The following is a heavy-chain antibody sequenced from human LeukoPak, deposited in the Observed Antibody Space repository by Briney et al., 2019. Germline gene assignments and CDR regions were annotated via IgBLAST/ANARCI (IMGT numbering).Heavy chain of an antibody. Sequence: PGGSLRLSCAASGFTFSSYAMHWVRQAPGKGLEWVAVISYDGSNKYYADSVKGRFTISRDNSKNTLYLQMNSLRAEDTAVYYCAAEVGVVPAAILVGPWAYYYYGMDVWGQGTTVTVSS. CDR2: ISYDGSNK. V-gene: IGHV3-30-3*01. CDR1: GFTFSSYA. D-gene: IGHD2-2*02. J-gene: IGHJ6*02. CDR3: AAEVGVVPAAILVGPWAYYYYGMDV.